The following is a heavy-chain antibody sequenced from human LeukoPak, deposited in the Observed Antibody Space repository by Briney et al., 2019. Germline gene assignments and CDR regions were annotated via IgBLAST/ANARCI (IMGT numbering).Heavy chain of an antibody. Sequence: GGSLRLSCAASGFTFSSYAMRWVRQAPGKGLEWVSSISGSGDSTYYADSVKGRFTISRDNSKNTLYLQMNSQRAEDTAVYYCADSNYWYPVDYWGQGTLVTVSS. CDR2: ISGSGDST. CDR3: ADSNYWYPVDY. J-gene: IGHJ4*02. CDR1: GFTFSSYA. D-gene: IGHD4-11*01. V-gene: IGHV3-23*01.